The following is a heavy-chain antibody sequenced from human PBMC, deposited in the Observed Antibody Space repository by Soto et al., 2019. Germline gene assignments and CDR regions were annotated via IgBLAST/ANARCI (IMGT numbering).Heavy chain of an antibody. D-gene: IGHD1-26*01. V-gene: IGHV1-2*02. Sequence: ASVKVSCKASGYTFTGHYIHWVRQAPEQGPEWMGEIGPESGATRYAQKFQGRVTMTRDTSITTVHMELKNLSPDDTAVYYCGRGRSGQIVVFYWDQGTPVTVSS. CDR1: GYTFTGHY. CDR2: IGPESGAT. CDR3: GRGRSGQIVVFY. J-gene: IGHJ4*02.